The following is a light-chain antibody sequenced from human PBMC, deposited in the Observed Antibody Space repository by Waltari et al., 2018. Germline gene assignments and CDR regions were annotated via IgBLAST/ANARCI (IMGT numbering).Light chain of an antibody. CDR2: VAS. V-gene: IGKV1-39*01. CDR1: QSISSY. J-gene: IGKJ2*01. Sequence: IQMTQSPSSLSASIGDTVTITCRASQSISSYVNWYQQTPGKAPKVLVFVASGLQSGVPSRCRGSGSGTDFTFTISDLQPEDFSTYYCQPTYSSVYNFGRGTKVAI. CDR3: QPTYSSVYN.